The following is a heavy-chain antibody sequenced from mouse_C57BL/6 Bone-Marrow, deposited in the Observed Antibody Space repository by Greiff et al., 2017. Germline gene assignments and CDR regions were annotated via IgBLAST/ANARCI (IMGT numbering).Heavy chain of an antibody. CDR2: IWGVGST. J-gene: IGHJ4*01. Sequence: VKLMESGPGLVAPSPCLSITCTVSGFSLTSYGVDWVRQSPGKGLAWLGVIWGVGSTNYNSALKSRLSISKDNSKSQVYLKMNSLQTDDTAMYYCASSLTYYAMDYWGQGTSVTVSS. CDR3: ASSLTYYAMDY. D-gene: IGHD4-1*01. CDR1: GFSLTSYG. V-gene: IGHV2-6*01.